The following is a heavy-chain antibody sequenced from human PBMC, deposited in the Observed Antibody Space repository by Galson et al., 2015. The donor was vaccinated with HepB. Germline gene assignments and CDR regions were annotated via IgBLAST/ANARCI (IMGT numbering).Heavy chain of an antibody. Sequence: TLSLTCTVSGGSISSRSYYWSWIRQPAGKGLEWIGRIYSSGSTNYSPSLESRVTISVDTPKNQFSLKLRSVTAADTAVYYCATDQTSYGTTFFDYWGQGTLVIVSS. CDR3: ATDQTSYGTTFFDY. J-gene: IGHJ4*02. V-gene: IGHV4-61*02. D-gene: IGHD3-10*01. CDR2: IYSSGST. CDR1: GGSISSRSYY.